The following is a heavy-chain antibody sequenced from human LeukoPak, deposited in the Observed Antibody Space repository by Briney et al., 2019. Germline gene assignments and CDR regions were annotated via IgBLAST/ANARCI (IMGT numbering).Heavy chain of an antibody. CDR2: ISGSGGST. CDR1: GFTFSSYA. J-gene: IGHJ4*02. D-gene: IGHD1-20*01. Sequence: GGSLRLSCAASGFTFSSYAMSWVRQAPGKGLEWVSAISGSGGSTYYADSVKGRFAISRDNSKNTLYLQMNSLRAEDTAVYYCARSYNWNYFDYWGQGTLVTVSS. CDR3: ARSYNWNYFDY. V-gene: IGHV3-23*01.